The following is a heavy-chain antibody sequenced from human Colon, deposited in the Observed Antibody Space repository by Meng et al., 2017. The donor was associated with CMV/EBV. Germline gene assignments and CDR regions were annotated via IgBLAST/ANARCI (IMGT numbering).Heavy chain of an antibody. CDR2: ISSSSSYI. CDR3: ARAKQLGGKTGYYGMDV. V-gene: IGHV3-21*01. D-gene: IGHD6-6*01. Sequence: GSLRLSCAASGFTFSSYSMNWVRQAPGKGLEWVSSISSSSSYIYYADSVKGRFTISRDNAKNSLYLQMNSLRAEDTAVYYCARAKQLGGKTGYYGMDVWGQGTTVTVSS. J-gene: IGHJ6*02. CDR1: GFTFSSYS.